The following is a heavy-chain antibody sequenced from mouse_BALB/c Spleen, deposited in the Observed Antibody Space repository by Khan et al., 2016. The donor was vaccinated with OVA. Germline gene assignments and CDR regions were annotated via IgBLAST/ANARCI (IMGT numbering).Heavy chain of an antibody. V-gene: IGHV7-3*02. CDR3: ARDQVGSYFDY. Sequence: EVELVESGGGLVQPGGSLRLSCATSGFTFTDYYMTWVHQPPGEALEWLGFIANKADGYRTEYSASVKGRFTISRDSSQNILYLQMTTLRAEDSATYYCARDQVGSYFDYWGQGTTLTVSS. CDR2: IANKADGYRT. J-gene: IGHJ2*01. D-gene: IGHD4-1*02. CDR1: GFTFTDYY.